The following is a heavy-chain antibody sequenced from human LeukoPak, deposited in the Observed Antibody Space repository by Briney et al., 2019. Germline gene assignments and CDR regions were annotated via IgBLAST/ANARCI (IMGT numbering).Heavy chain of an antibody. CDR1: GGTFSSYA. CDR3: ARSLEGYYDSSGYYHDY. V-gene: IGHV1-69*05. CDR2: IIPIFGTA. Sequence: SVKVSCKASGGTFSSYAISWVRQAPGQGLEWMGGIIPIFGTANYAQKFQGRVTMTRNTSISTAYMELSSLRSEDTAVYYCARSLEGYYDSSGYYHDYWGQGTLVTVSS. J-gene: IGHJ4*02. D-gene: IGHD3-22*01.